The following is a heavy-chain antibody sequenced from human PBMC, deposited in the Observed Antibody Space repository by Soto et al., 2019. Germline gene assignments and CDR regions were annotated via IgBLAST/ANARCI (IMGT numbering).Heavy chain of an antibody. CDR2: ISAYNGNT. Sequence: ASAEVSCKASGYTFTSYGISWVRQAPGQGLEWMGWISAYNGNTNYAQKLQGRVTMTTDTSTGTAYMELRSLRSDDTAVYYCARDAQQLANYGMDVWGQGTTVTVSS. CDR1: GYTFTSYG. D-gene: IGHD6-13*01. CDR3: ARDAQQLANYGMDV. V-gene: IGHV1-18*01. J-gene: IGHJ6*02.